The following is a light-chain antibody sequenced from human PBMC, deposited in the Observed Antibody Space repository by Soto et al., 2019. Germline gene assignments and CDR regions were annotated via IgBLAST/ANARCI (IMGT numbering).Light chain of an antibody. J-gene: IGKJ4*01. CDR1: QTISSW. Sequence: DIEMTQSPSTLSASVGDRVTITCRASQTISSWLAWYQQKPGKAPNLLIYDASSLESGVPSRFSGSGSGTEFTLTISSLQPDDFATYYCQQYHSYPPTFGGGTKVEIK. CDR3: QQYHSYPPT. V-gene: IGKV1-5*01. CDR2: DAS.